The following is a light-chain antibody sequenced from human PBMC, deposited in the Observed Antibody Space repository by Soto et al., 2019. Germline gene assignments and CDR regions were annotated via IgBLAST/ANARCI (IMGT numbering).Light chain of an antibody. CDR2: DAS. Sequence: EIVLTQSPATLSLSPGERATLSCRASQSVSSYLAWYQQKPGQAPRLLIYDASNRATGIPARFSGRGSGTDFTLTISSLEPEDFAGYYRQQRSNSPPSYTFGQGTKLYIK. CDR1: QSVSSY. V-gene: IGKV3-11*01. J-gene: IGKJ2*01. CDR3: QQRSNSPPSYT.